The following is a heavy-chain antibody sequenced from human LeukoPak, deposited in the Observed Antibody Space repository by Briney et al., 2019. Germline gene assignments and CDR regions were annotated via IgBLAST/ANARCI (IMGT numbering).Heavy chain of an antibody. V-gene: IGHV4-4*02. D-gene: IGHD2/OR15-2a*01. J-gene: IGHJ4*02. Sequence: SETPSLTCDVSGGSVTSTNWWTWVRQPPGKGLEWIGEVHLDGRTNYNPSLKSRLIMSVDLPENHISLKLSSVTAADTAVYYCARLTIYASGEDSWGQGTLVTVSS. CDR1: GGSVTSTNW. CDR3: ARLTIYASGEDS. CDR2: VHLDGRT.